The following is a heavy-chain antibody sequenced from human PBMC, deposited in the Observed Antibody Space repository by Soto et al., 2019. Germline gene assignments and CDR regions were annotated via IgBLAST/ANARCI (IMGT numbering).Heavy chain of an antibody. Sequence: TLALTCTVSAGSISSGGYYGSWIRQHPGKGLEWIGYIYYSGSTYYNPSLKSRVTISVDTSKNQFSLKLSSVTAADTAVYYCARDGLSNSGYLKHYYYYGMDVWRQGTTVTVS. D-gene: IGHD5-12*01. V-gene: IGHV4-31*03. CDR2: IYYSGST. J-gene: IGHJ6*02. CDR1: AGSISSGGYY. CDR3: ARDGLSNSGYLKHYYYYGMDV.